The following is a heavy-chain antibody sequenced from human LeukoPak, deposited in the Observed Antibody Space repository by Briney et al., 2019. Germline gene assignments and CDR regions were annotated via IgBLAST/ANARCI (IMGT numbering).Heavy chain of an antibody. CDR1: GGSVSSGSYY. J-gene: IGHJ4*02. D-gene: IGHD6-13*01. CDR2: IYYSGST. CDR3: ARLSGARIAAAGLFDY. Sequence: SETLSLTCTVSGGSVSSGSYYWSWIRQPPGKGLEWIGYIYYSGSTNYNPSLKTRVTISVDTSKNQFSLKLSSVTAADTAVYYCARLSGARIAAAGLFDYWGQGTLVTVSS. V-gene: IGHV4-61*01.